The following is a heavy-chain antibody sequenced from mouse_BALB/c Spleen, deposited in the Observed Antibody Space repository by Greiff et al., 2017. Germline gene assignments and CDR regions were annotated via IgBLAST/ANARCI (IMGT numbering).Heavy chain of an antibody. Sequence: EVKLQESGGGLVQPGGSRKLSCAASGFTFSDYGMAWVRQAPGKGPEWVAFISNLAYSIYYADTVTGRFTISRENAKNTLYLEMSSLRSEDTAMYYCARDYGNWYFDVWGAGTTVTVSS. V-gene: IGHV5-15*02. D-gene: IGHD2-1*01. CDR2: ISNLAYSI. CDR3: ARDYGNWYFDV. J-gene: IGHJ1*01. CDR1: GFTFSDYG.